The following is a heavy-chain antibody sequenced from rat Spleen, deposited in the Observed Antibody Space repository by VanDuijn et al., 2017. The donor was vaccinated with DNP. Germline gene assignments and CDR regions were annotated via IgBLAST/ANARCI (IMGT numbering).Heavy chain of an antibody. CDR1: GYSITSNY. D-gene: IGHD1-11*01. CDR3: ARGLNYGGYNYYWYFDF. Sequence: EVQLQESGPGLVKPSQSLSLTCSVTGYSITSNYWGWIRKFPGNKMEWMGYISYSGSTSYNPSLKRRISITRDTSKNQFFLQLNSVTTEDTATDYCARGLNYGGYNYYWYFDFWGPGVMVTVSS. J-gene: IGHJ1*01. CDR2: ISYSGST. V-gene: IGHV3-1*01.